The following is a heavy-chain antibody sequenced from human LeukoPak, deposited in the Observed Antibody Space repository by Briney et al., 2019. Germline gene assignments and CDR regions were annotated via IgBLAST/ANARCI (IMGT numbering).Heavy chain of an antibody. CDR3: ASYDVLTGYSRHPLKR. Sequence: QPGGSLRLSCAASGFTFSSYAMSWVRQAPGKGRQWVSAISGSAGSTYYADSVKGRFAISKDNSKNTLYLQMNSLRAEDTAVYYCASYDVLTGYSRHPLKRWGQGTLVTVSS. CDR1: GFTFSSYA. CDR2: ISGSAGST. J-gene: IGHJ4*02. D-gene: IGHD3-9*01. V-gene: IGHV3-23*01.